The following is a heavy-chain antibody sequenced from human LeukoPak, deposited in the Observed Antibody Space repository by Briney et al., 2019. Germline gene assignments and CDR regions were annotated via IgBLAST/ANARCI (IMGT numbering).Heavy chain of an antibody. CDR3: ARDRPYSSGCYPRADAFDI. CDR1: GCSISSYY. CDR2: IYTSGST. Sequence: SETLSLTCTVSGCSISSYYWSWIRQPAGEGLEWIGRIYTSGSTNYNPSLKSRVTMSVNTSKNQFSLKLSSVTAADTAVYYCARDRPYSSGCYPRADAFDIWGQGTMVTVSS. J-gene: IGHJ3*02. D-gene: IGHD6-19*01. V-gene: IGHV4-4*07.